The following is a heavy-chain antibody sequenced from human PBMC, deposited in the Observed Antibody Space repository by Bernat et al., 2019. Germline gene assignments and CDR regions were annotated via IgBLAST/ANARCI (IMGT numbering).Heavy chain of an antibody. CDR1: GYTFTSYG. CDR3: ARDAKTYYDFWSGYPNLYYFDY. D-gene: IGHD3-3*01. J-gene: IGHJ4*02. CDR2: ISAYNGNT. Sequence: QVQLVQSGAEVKKPGASVKVSCKASGYTFTSYGISWVRQAPGQGLEWMGWISAYNGNTNYAQKLQGRVTMTTDTATSRAYMELRSLRSDETAVYDCARDAKTYYDFWSGYPNLYYFDYWGQGTLVTVSS. V-gene: IGHV1-18*04.